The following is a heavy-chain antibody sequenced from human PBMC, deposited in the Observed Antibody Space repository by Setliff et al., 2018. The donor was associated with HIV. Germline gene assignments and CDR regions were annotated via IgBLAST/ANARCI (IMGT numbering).Heavy chain of an antibody. Sequence: KPSETLSLTCAVYGGSFNEYYWNWIRQIPGKGLEWIGEINHSGSTNYNESLKRRLRISVDTSKNQFSLSLNSATAADTAVYYCARAYRDNVWGSWRQISSWFDSWGQGNLVTVSS. J-gene: IGHJ5*01. CDR3: ARAYRDNVWGSWRQISSWFDS. CDR2: INHSGST. CDR1: GGSFNEYY. V-gene: IGHV4-34*01. D-gene: IGHD3-16*01.